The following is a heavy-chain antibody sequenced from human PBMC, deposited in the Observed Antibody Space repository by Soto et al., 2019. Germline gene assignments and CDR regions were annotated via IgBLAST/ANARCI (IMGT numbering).Heavy chain of an antibody. V-gene: IGHV3-33*01. CDR3: ARDRSPLPVDP. CDR2: IWYDGSNK. Sequence: QVQLVESGGGVVQPGRSLRLSCAASGFTFSSYGMHWVRQAPGKGLEWVAVIWYDGSNKYYADSVKGRFTISRDNSQNSLYLQMTSLRAEDTAVYYCARDRSPLPVDPWGQGTLVTVSS. D-gene: IGHD2-15*01. CDR1: GFTFSSYG. J-gene: IGHJ5*02.